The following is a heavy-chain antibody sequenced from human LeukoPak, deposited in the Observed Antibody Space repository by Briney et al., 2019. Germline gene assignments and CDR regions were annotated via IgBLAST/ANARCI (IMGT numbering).Heavy chain of an antibody. CDR1: GGSISSSSYY. D-gene: IGHD2-15*01. V-gene: IGHV4-39*01. CDR2: IYYSGST. Sequence: PSETLSLTCTVSGGSISSSSYYWGWIRQPPGKGLEWIGSIYYSGSTYYNPSLKSRVTISVDTSKNQFSLKLSSVTAADTAVYYCARGGYCSGGSYYHAFDIWGQGTMVTVSS. CDR3: ARGGYCSGGSYYHAFDI. J-gene: IGHJ3*02.